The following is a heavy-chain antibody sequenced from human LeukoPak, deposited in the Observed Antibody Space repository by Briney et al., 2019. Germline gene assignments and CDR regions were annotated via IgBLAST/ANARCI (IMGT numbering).Heavy chain of an antibody. Sequence: GGSLRLSCAASGFTFDDYTMHWVRQAPGKGLEWVSLIIWAGGSTYYAGSVKGRFTISRDNSKNSLYLQMNSLRTEDTALYYCAKDIVPKTIYVPAFDYWGQGTLVTVSS. V-gene: IGHV3-43*01. J-gene: IGHJ4*02. CDR1: GFTFDDYT. CDR2: IIWAGGST. D-gene: IGHD3-16*01. CDR3: AKDIVPKTIYVPAFDY.